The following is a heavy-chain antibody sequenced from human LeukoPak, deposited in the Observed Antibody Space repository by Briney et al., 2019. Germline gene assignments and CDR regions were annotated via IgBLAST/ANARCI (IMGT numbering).Heavy chain of an antibody. CDR3: ARGGNTGYNYNAFDM. V-gene: IGHV3-48*04. D-gene: IGHD3-22*01. CDR1: GFTFSSYS. J-gene: IGHJ3*02. CDR2: ISSSAHII. Sequence: GGSLRLSCAASGFTFSSYSMNWVRLAPGKGLEWVSFISSSAHIIYYAASVKGRFTISRDNAKNSLNLQMNSLRAEDTAVYYCARGGNTGYNYNAFDMWGQGTMVTVSA.